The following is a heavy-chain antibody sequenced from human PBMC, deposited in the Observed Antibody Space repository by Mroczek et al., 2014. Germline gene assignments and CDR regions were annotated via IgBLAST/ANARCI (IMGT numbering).Heavy chain of an antibody. CDR3: ARDLARRTGDWYFDL. D-gene: IGHD7-27*01. J-gene: IGHJ2*01. V-gene: IGHV4-59*01. CDR2: IYYSGST. CDR1: GGSISSYY. Sequence: QVQLQQSGPGLVKPSETLSLTCTVSGGSISSYYWSWIRQPPGKGLEWIGYIYYSGSTNYNPSLKSRVTISVDTSKNQFSLKLSSVTAADTAVYYCARDLARRTGDWYFDLWGRGTLVTVSS.